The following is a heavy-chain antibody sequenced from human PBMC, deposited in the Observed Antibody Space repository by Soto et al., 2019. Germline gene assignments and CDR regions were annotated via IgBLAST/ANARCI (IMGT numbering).Heavy chain of an antibody. CDR2: ISAGAVAT. D-gene: IGHD2-21*02. CDR1: GFTFSSYA. J-gene: IGHJ3*01. V-gene: IGHV3-23*01. CDR3: AKARTSETAYDVFAF. Sequence: PGGSLRLSCAASGFTFSSYAMSCVRQAPGKGLEWVSAISAGAVATNYADSVKGRFTISRDNAKNILCLQMNSLRAEDTAVYYCAKARTSETAYDVFAFWGQGTVVTVSS.